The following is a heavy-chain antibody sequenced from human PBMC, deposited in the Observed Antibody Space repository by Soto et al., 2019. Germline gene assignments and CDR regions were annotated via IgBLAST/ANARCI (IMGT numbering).Heavy chain of an antibody. D-gene: IGHD2-2*01. CDR2: FDPEDGET. CDR1: GYTLTELS. J-gene: IGHJ6*02. Sequence: ASVKVSCKVSGYTLTELSMHWVRQAPGKGLEWMGGFDPEDGETIYAQKFQGRVTMTEDTSTDTAYMELSSLRSEDTAVYYCATSVIHGTGNIVVVPAATYQALNGMDVWGQGTTVTVSS. V-gene: IGHV1-24*01. CDR3: ATSVIHGTGNIVVVPAATYQALNGMDV.